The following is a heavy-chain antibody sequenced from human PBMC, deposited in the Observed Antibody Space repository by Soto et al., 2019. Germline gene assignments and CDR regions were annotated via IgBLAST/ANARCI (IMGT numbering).Heavy chain of an antibody. D-gene: IGHD3-10*01. Sequence: EVQLVESGGGLVQPGGSLRLSCAASGFTFSSHWMSWVRQAPGKGLEWVANVNLDGSEKYYVDSVKGRFTISRDNAKNSLYMQMNSLRAEGTAVYYCARDYYFRAGSVDYWGQGTLVTVSS. J-gene: IGHJ4*02. CDR3: ARDYYFRAGSVDY. CDR1: GFTFSSHW. V-gene: IGHV3-7*01. CDR2: VNLDGSEK.